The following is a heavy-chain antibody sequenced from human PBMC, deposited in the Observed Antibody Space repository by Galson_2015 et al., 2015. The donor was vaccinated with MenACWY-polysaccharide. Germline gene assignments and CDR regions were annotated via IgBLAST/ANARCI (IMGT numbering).Heavy chain of an antibody. CDR1: GFTFSSYW. CDR2: INSDGST. CDR3: VREGENAVAGTLDI. D-gene: IGHD6-19*01. V-gene: IGHV3-74*01. Sequence: SLRLSCAASGFTFSSYWMNWVRQAPGKGLVWVSRINSDGSTSYADSVEGRFTMSRDNAKNTVYLQMNSLRAEDTAVYYCVREGENAVAGTLDIWGQGTMVTVSS. J-gene: IGHJ3*02.